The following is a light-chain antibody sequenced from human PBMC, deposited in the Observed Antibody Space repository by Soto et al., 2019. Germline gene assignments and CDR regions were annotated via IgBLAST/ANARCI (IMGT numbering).Light chain of an antibody. Sequence: AIRMTQSPSSLSASTGDRVTITCRASQGISSYLAWYQQKPWKAPTLLIYAASTLQSGVPSRFSGSGSGTALPLTISCLQSADVATYYFQQYYSYPITFVQGTRLEIK. CDR2: AAS. V-gene: IGKV1-8*01. J-gene: IGKJ5*01. CDR3: QQYYSYPIT. CDR1: QGISSY.